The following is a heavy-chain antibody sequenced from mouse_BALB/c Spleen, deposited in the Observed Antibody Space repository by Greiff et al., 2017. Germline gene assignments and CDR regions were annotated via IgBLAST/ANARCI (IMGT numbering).Heavy chain of an antibody. CDR2: INPGSGGT. V-gene: IGHV1-54*01. CDR3: ARYYYGSSYFDY. D-gene: IGHD1-1*01. CDR1: GYAFTNYL. J-gene: IGHJ2*01. Sequence: VQLQQSGAELVRPGTSVKVSCKASGYAFTNYLIEWVKQRPGQGLEWIGVINPGSGGTNYNEKFKGKATLTADKSSSTAYMQLSSLTSDDSAVYCGARYYYGSSYFDYWGQGTTLTVSS.